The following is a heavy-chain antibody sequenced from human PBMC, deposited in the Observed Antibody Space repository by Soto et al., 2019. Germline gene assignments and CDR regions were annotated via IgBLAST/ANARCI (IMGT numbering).Heavy chain of an antibody. V-gene: IGHV3-23*01. CDR2: ISGSGGTT. J-gene: IGHJ4*02. Sequence: EVQLLESGGGLVQPGGSLRLSCVASGFTFSTYVMNWVRQAPGKGLEWVSGISGSGGTTYYADSMKGRFTISRDNSKNPLYLQMNSLRDEDTAVYYCAKDPDGSGPNFDSWGQGTLVTVSS. D-gene: IGHD3-10*01. CDR3: AKDPDGSGPNFDS. CDR1: GFTFSTYV.